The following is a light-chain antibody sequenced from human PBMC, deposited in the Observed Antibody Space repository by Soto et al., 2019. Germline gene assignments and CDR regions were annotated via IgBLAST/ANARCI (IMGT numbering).Light chain of an antibody. V-gene: IGKV1-16*02. CDR1: QGISIY. J-gene: IGKJ1*01. Sequence: DIQMTQSPSSLSAPVCDIVTITWRASQGISIYLAWIHQKPVKAPKSLIYAASILQSGVPSKFSGSGAGTDFTLTISSLQPEDFATYYCQQYNSYPRTFGQGNKVQIK. CDR3: QQYNSYPRT. CDR2: AAS.